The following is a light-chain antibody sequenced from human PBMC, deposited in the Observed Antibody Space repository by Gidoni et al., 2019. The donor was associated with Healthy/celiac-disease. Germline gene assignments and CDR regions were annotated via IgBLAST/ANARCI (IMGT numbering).Light chain of an antibody. V-gene: IGKV1-8*01. Sequence: IRMTQSPSSFSASTGDRVTITCRASQGISSYLAWYQQKPGKAPKLLIYAASTLQSGVPSRFSGSGSGTDFTLTISCLQSEDFATYYCQQYYSYPLTFGGGTKVEIK. CDR2: AAS. CDR3: QQYYSYPLT. CDR1: QGISSY. J-gene: IGKJ4*01.